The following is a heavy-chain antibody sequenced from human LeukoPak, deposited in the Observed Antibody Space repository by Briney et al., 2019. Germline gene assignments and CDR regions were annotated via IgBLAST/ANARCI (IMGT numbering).Heavy chain of an antibody. D-gene: IGHD1-26*01. J-gene: IGHJ4*02. CDR2: IYSDGST. CDR1: GFTVSSNY. V-gene: IGHV3-53*01. CDR3: ARDQGSPKSGSYYRPLDS. Sequence: HSGGSLRLSCAASGFTVSSNYMTWVRQAPGKGLAWVSTIYSDGSTYHADSVKGRFTIPRDNPNNTLYLQMKSLRTEDTARYYCARDQGSPKSGSYYRPLDSWGQGTLITVSS.